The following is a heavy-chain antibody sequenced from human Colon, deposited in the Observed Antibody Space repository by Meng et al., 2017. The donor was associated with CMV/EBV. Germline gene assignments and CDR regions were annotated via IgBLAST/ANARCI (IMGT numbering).Heavy chain of an antibody. V-gene: IGHV1-18*01. CDR2: ISPYRGDT. Sequence: ASVKVSCKASGYTFRSYAISWVRQAPGQGLEWLGWISPYRGDTNYAKNVQGRVTMTTDTSTSTAYMELRGLTSDDTAVYYCARGFARSAAILRPTGFDYWGQGTLVTVSS. J-gene: IGHJ4*02. D-gene: IGHD2-2*02. CDR3: ARGFARSAAILRPTGFDY. CDR1: GYTFRSYA.